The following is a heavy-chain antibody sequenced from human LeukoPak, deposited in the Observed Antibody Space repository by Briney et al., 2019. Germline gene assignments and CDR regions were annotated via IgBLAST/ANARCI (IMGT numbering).Heavy chain of an antibody. CDR3: ARASASGWYDAFDI. V-gene: IGHV3-53*04. J-gene: IGHJ3*02. CDR1: GFTVSSNY. CDR2: IYSGGST. Sequence: GGSLRLSCAASGFTVSSNYMSWVRQAPGKGLEWVSVIYSGGSTYYADSVKGRFTISRHNSKNTLYLQMNSLRAEDTAVYYCARASASGWYDAFDIWGQGTMVTVPS. D-gene: IGHD6-19*01.